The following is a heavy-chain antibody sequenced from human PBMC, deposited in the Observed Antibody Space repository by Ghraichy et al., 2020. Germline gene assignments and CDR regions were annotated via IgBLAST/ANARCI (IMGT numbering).Heavy chain of an antibody. D-gene: IGHD3-3*01. CDR1: GYTLTALS. J-gene: IGHJ6*02. V-gene: IGHV1-24*01. CDR3: ATEVELRFSHMDV. Sequence: ASVKDSCKVSGYTLTALSMHSVRQSPGKLLEWMGGFDPEDGETIYAQKFQGRVTMTEDTSTDTAYMELSSLRSEDTAVYYCATEVELRFSHMDVWGQGTTVTVAS. CDR2: FDPEDGET.